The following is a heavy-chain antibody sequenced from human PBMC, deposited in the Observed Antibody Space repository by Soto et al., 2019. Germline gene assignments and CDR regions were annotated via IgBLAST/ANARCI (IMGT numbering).Heavy chain of an antibody. V-gene: IGHV3-23*01. CDR2: ISDTGVTT. D-gene: IGHD3-16*02. CDR1: GFTFSNYP. Sequence: PGGSLGLSCAASGFTFSNYPMGWVRQASGKGLEWISSISDTGVTTYYADSVKGRFTISRDNFKNTLYLQLNSLRTEDTAVYYCARGSGDYIWGSYRYRAFDIWGQGTMVTVSS. CDR3: ARGSGDYIWGSYRYRAFDI. J-gene: IGHJ3*02.